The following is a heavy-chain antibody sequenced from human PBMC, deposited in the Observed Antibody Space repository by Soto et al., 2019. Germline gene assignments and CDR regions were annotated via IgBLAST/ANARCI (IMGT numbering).Heavy chain of an antibody. J-gene: IGHJ6*02. D-gene: IGHD2-15*01. Sequence: SETLSLTCTVSGASLDSTNYYWIWIRQPPGKGLEWIGYIYYGGITYYNPSLKSRLTMSRDTSKNQFSLRLTSVTAADTAVYYCARVPGLVVVAATRYYYYGMDVWGQGTTVTVSS. V-gene: IGHV4-30-4*01. CDR3: ARVPGLVVVAATRYYYYGMDV. CDR2: IYYGGIT. CDR1: GASLDSTNYY.